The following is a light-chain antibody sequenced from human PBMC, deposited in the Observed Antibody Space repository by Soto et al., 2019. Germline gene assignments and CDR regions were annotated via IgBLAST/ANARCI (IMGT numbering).Light chain of an antibody. CDR1: QSISSSY. Sequence: EIVLTQSPATLSLSPGERATLSCRASQSISSSYLAWYQQKPGQAPRLLIYGASRRATGIPDRFSGRESGTDFTLTITTLEPEDSAVYFCQQYASSPYTFGQGTKV. CDR2: GAS. CDR3: QQYASSPYT. V-gene: IGKV3-20*01. J-gene: IGKJ2*01.